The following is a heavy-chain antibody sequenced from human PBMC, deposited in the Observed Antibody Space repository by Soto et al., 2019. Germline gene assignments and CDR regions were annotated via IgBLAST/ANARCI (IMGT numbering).Heavy chain of an antibody. Sequence: PSETLSLTCAVYGGSFSCYYWSWIRQPPGKGLEWIGEINHSGSTNYNPSLKSRVTISVDTSKNQFSLKLSSVTAADTAVYYCASPLYYYYGMDVWGQGTTVT. CDR1: GGSFSCYY. CDR3: ASPLYYYYGMDV. J-gene: IGHJ6*02. CDR2: INHSGST. V-gene: IGHV4-34*01.